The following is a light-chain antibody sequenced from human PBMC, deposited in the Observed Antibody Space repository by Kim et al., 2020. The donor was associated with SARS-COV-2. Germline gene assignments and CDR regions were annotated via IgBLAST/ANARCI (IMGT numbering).Light chain of an antibody. V-gene: IGKV1-9*01. CDR1: QGIRSY. Sequence: DIQLTQSPSFLSASVGDRVTITCRASQGIRSYLAWYQQKPGKAPKLLIYAASTLQSGVPSRFSSSGSGTEFTLTISSLQPEDFATYYCQQLNSYPRTFGQGTKLEI. CDR3: QQLNSYPRT. CDR2: AAS. J-gene: IGKJ2*01.